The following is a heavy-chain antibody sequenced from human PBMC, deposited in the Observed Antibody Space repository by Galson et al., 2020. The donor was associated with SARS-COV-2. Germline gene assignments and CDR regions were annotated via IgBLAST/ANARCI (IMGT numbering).Heavy chain of an antibody. V-gene: IGHV3-48*03. CDR1: GFTFSSYE. CDR3: TRVGITMIVVEYFDY. J-gene: IGHJ4*02. D-gene: IGHD3-22*01. CDR2: ISSIGSTI. Sequence: GESLKISCAASGFTFSSYEMNWVRQAPGKVLEWVSYISSIGSTIYYADSVKGRFTISRDNAKNSLYLQMNSLRAEDTAVYYCTRVGITMIVVEYFDYWGKGTLVTVSS.